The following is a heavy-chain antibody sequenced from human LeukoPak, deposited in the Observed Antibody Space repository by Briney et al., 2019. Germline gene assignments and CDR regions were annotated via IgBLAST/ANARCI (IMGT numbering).Heavy chain of an antibody. Sequence: SVRVSCKASGGTFSSYAISWVRQAPGQGLEWMGGIIPIFGTANYAQKFQGRVTITADESTSTAYMELSSLRSEDTAVYYCARDEGYCSSTSCYLFDYWGQGTLVTVSS. J-gene: IGHJ4*02. CDR2: IIPIFGTA. CDR1: GGTFSSYA. CDR3: ARDEGYCSSTSCYLFDY. D-gene: IGHD2-2*01. V-gene: IGHV1-69*13.